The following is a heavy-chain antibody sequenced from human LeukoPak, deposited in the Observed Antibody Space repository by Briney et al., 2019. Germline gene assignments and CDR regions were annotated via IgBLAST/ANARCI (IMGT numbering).Heavy chain of an antibody. CDR3: ARDLVGYCSGGSCDDAFDI. CDR2: ISSSSSTI. V-gene: IGHV3-48*04. Sequence: PGGSLRLSCAASGFTFSTYGMHWVRQTPGKGLEWVSYISSSSSTIYYADSVKGRFTISRDNAKNSLYLQMNSLRAEDTAVYYCARDLVGYCSGGSCDDAFDIWGQGTMVTVSS. J-gene: IGHJ3*02. CDR1: GFTFSTYG. D-gene: IGHD2-15*01.